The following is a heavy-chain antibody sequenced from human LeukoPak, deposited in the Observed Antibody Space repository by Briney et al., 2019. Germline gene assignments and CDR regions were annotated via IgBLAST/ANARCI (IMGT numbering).Heavy chain of an antibody. CDR1: GGSVSSYY. V-gene: IGHV4-59*02. CDR3: ARDRVDWLKYYYYGMDV. Sequence: SETLSLTCTVSGGSVSSYYWTWIRQPPGKGLEWIGYISYIGSTNYSPSLKSRVTISVDTSKNQFSLKVSSVTAADTAVYYCARDRVDWLKYYYYGMDVWGQGTTVTVSS. J-gene: IGHJ6*02. D-gene: IGHD3-9*01. CDR2: ISYIGST.